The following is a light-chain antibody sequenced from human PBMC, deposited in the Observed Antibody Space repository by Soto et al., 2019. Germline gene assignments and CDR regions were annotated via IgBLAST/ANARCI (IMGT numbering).Light chain of an antibody. Sequence: QSVLTQPPSASGTPGQRVTISCSGSSSNIGSNYVYWYQQLPGTAPKLLIYSNALRPSGVPDRFSGYKSGTSAYLAISGLQPEDEADYYCAAWDDSLMGVFGAGTKVTVL. CDR1: SSNIGSNY. CDR3: AAWDDSLMGV. CDR2: SNA. J-gene: IGLJ1*01. V-gene: IGLV1-47*02.